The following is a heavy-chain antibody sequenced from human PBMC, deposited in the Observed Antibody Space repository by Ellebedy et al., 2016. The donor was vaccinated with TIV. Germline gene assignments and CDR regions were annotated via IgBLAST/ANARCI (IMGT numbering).Heavy chain of an antibody. V-gene: IGHV3-33*06. CDR2: IWYDGSNK. CDR1: GFTFSSYG. J-gene: IGHJ5*02. CDR3: VKDPISSSGWYGNWFDP. Sequence: GESLKISXAASGFTFSSYGMHWVRQAPGKGLEWVAVIWYDGSNKYYADSVKGRFTISRDNSKNTLYLQMNSLRAEDTAVYYCVKDPISSSGWYGNWFDPWGQGTLVTVSS. D-gene: IGHD6-19*01.